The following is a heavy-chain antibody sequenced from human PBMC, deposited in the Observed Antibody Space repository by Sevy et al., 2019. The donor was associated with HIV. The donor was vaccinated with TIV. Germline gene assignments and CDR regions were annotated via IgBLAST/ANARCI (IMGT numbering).Heavy chain of an antibody. Sequence: GGSLRVSCAASGFTFSKYWMGWVRQAPGKGLEWGANIKQDAGQKYYVDSVKGRFTISRDNAKNSLYLQMNSLRAEDTAVYFCARDDGNYYFHYWGQGTLVTVSS. V-gene: IGHV3-7*01. D-gene: IGHD1-7*01. CDR3: ARDDGNYYFHY. J-gene: IGHJ4*02. CDR2: IKQDAGQK. CDR1: GFTFSKYW.